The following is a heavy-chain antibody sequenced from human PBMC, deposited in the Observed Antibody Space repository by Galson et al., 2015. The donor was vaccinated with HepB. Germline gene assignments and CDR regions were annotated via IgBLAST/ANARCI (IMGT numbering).Heavy chain of an antibody. Sequence: SLRLSCAASGFTLTSYWMNWVRQAPGKGLEWVAIIKQDGSEKYYVDSVKGRFTISRSNAKNSVYLQMNSLRAEDTAVYFCARRRGRIFGVFADYGMDVWGPGATVSVSS. CDR2: IKQDGSEK. CDR1: GFTLTSYW. J-gene: IGHJ6*02. CDR3: ARRRGRIFGVFADYGMDV. D-gene: IGHD3-3*01. V-gene: IGHV3-7*01.